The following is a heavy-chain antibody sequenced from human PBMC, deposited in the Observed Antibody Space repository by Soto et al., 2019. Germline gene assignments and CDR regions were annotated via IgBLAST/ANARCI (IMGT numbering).Heavy chain of an antibody. V-gene: IGHV1-69*08. CDR2: IIPILGIA. CDR3: ARDSAAAGN. Sequence: QVQLVQSGAEVKKPGSSVKVSCKASGGTFSSYTISWVRQAPGQGLEWMGRIIPILGIANYAQKFQGRVTXXGDKSTSTDYMEMSSLRCEDTAVYYCARDSAAAGNWGQGTLVSVSS. CDR1: GGTFSSYT. J-gene: IGHJ4*02. D-gene: IGHD6-13*01.